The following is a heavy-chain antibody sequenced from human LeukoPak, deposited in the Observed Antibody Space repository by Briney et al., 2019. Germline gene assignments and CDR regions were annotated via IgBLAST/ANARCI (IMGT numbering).Heavy chain of an antibody. CDR1: GFTLNVYE. Sequence: PGGSLRLSCAASGFTLNVYEMNWVRQAPGMGPEWLSYISNSGSTIYYADSVKGRFTISRDNAKKSLYLQMNSLRAEDTAVYYCARGGGSYPFFDYWGQGVLVTVSS. CDR3: ARGGGSYPFFDY. D-gene: IGHD1-26*01. V-gene: IGHV3-48*03. CDR2: ISNSGSTI. J-gene: IGHJ4*02.